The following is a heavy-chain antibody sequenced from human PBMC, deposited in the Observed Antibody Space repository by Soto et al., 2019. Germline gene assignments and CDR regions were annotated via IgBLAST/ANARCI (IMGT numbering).Heavy chain of an antibody. J-gene: IGHJ5*02. D-gene: IGHD2-21*01. CDR3: ARGFAIAWFDP. Sequence: SETLSLTCTVSGGSITNYYWNWIRQIPGKGLEWIGYIYYSGSTYSNPSLKSRGTISVDTSKNQFSLKLSSVTAADTAVYYCARGFAIAWFDPWGQGTLVTVSS. CDR1: GGSITNYY. V-gene: IGHV4-59*12. CDR2: IYYSGST.